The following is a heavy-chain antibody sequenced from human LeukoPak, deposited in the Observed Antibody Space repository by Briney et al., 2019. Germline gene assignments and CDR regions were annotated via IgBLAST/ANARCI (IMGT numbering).Heavy chain of an antibody. J-gene: IGHJ5*02. CDR2: IVGSDGST. Sequence: GGSLRLSCAASGFTFSSYGMSWVRQAPGEGMEWVSGIVGSDGSTCYADSVKGRFTISRDNSKNTLYLQMNSLRAEDTAVYYCAKDACEGGDCFGWFDPWGQGTLVTVSS. V-gene: IGHV3-23*01. CDR3: AKDACEGGDCFGWFDP. D-gene: IGHD2-21*02. CDR1: GFTFSSYG.